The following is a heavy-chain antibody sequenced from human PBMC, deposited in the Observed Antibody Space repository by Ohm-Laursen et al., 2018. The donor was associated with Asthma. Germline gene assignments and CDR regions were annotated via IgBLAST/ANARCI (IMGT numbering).Heavy chain of an antibody. V-gene: IGHV3-33*01. Sequence: SLRLSCAASGFTFSSYGMHWVRQAPGKGLEWVAVIRFDGSNKYYADSVKGRFTISRDNSKNMLYLQMNSLRAEDTAAYYCARDPILDGMDVWGQGTTVTVSS. CDR2: IRFDGSNK. CDR1: GFTFSSYG. J-gene: IGHJ6*02. D-gene: IGHD2-15*01. CDR3: ARDPILDGMDV.